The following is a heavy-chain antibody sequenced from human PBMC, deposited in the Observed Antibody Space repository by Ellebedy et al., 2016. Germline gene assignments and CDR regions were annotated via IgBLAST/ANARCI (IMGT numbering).Heavy chain of an antibody. V-gene: IGHV1-18*01. CDR2: ISAYNGNT. CDR1: GYTFTSYG. D-gene: IGHD3-3*01. CDR3: ASLFGADARLPPIFGAYGMDV. J-gene: IGHJ6*02. Sequence: ASVKVSCKASGYTFTSYGITWVRQAPGQGLEWMGWISAYNGNTNYAQKLQGRLTMTTDTSTNTAYMELRSLRSDDTAVYYCASLFGADARLPPIFGAYGMDVWGQGTTVTVSS.